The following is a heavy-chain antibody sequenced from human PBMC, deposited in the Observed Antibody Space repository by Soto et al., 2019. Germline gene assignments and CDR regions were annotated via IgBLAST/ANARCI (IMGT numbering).Heavy chain of an antibody. CDR2: IYYSGST. J-gene: IGHJ4*02. CDR3: ARELGYCSSTSCYRVFDY. Sequence: EPLSLTCTVSGGSISSYYWSWIRQPPGKGLEWIGYIYYSGSTNYNPSLKSRVTISVDTSKNQFSLKLSSVTAADTAVYYCARELGYCSSTSCYRVFDYWGQGTLVTVSS. CDR1: GGSISSYY. D-gene: IGHD2-2*01. V-gene: IGHV4-59*01.